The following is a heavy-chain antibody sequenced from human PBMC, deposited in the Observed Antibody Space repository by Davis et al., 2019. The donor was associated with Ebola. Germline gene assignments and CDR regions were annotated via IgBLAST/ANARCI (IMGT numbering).Heavy chain of an antibody. CDR3: AKDGGIPYGMDV. V-gene: IGHV3-9*01. CDR2: INWNGNVV. J-gene: IGHJ6*02. D-gene: IGHD2-21*01. Sequence: SLKISCVASGFTFDDYAMHWARQAPGKGLEWVSGINWNGNVVGYADSVKGRFTISRDNAKNSLYLQMNSLRDEDTALYYCAKDGGIPYGMDVWGQGTTVTVSS. CDR1: GFTFDDYA.